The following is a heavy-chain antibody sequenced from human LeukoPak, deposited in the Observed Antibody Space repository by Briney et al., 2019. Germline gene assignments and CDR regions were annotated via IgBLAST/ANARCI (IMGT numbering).Heavy chain of an antibody. J-gene: IGHJ5*02. CDR3: ARDSPDDSSAS. V-gene: IGHV3-66*01. D-gene: IGHD3-22*01. CDR2: INSGGTK. Sequence: GGSLRLSCAASGFTVSSNYMSWVRQAPGNWLEWVSVINSGGTKRYAESVKGRFTISRDNSKNTLYLQVNSLRAEDTAVYYCARDSPDDSSASWGQGTLVTVSS. CDR1: GFTVSSNY.